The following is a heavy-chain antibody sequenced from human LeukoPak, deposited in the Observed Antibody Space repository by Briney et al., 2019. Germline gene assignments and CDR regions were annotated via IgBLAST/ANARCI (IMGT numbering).Heavy chain of an antibody. V-gene: IGHV4-59*01. Sequence: SETLSLTCTVSGGSISSYYWSWIRQPPGKGLEWIGYIYYSGSTNYNPSLKSRVTISVDTSKNQFSLKLSSVTAADTAVYYCAKSSYYDSSGYYREYYFDHWGQGTPVTVSS. CDR3: AKSSYYDSSGYYREYYFDH. CDR1: GGSISSYY. J-gene: IGHJ4*02. CDR2: IYYSGST. D-gene: IGHD3-22*01.